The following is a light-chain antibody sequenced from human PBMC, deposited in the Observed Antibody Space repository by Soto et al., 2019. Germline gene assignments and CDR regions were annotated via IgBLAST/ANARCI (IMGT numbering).Light chain of an antibody. CDR2: DAS. CDR3: QQYGRP. CDR1: QSVSSS. V-gene: IGKV3-11*01. J-gene: IGKJ1*01. Sequence: EIVLTQSPATLSLSPGERATLSCRASQSVSSSLAWYQQKPGQAPRLLIYDASTRATGIPARFSGSGSGTDFTLTISRLEPEDFAVYYCQQYGRPFGQGTKVDIK.